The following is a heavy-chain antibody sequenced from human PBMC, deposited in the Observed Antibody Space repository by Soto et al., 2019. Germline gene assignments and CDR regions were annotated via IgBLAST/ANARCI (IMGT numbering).Heavy chain of an antibody. CDR1: GGSFSGYY. CDR3: ARESHDILTGPPWVWYFDL. D-gene: IGHD3-9*01. Sequence: QVQLQQWGAGPLRPLETLSLTCGVSGGSFSGYYWAWIRQFPGKGLEWIGEINDRGSINYNPSLNSRFSISIDTCKNHCPLNLRSVTAADTAVYYCARESHDILTGPPWVWYFDLWGRGTLVTVSS. CDR2: INDRGSI. J-gene: IGHJ2*01. V-gene: IGHV4-34*01.